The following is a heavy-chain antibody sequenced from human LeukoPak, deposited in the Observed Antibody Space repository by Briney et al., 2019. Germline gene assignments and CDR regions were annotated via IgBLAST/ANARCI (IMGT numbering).Heavy chain of an antibody. J-gene: IGHJ6*02. CDR2: IRSKAYGGTT. D-gene: IGHD1-26*01. CDR3: TRDWELDYYYYGMDV. V-gene: IGHV3-49*04. CDR1: GFTFGDYA. Sequence: HPGRSLRLSCTASGFTFGDYAMSWVRQAPGKGLECVGFIRSKAYGGTTEYAASVKGRFTISRDDSKSIAYLQMNSLKTEDTAVYYCTRDWELDYYYYGMDVWGQGTTVTVSS.